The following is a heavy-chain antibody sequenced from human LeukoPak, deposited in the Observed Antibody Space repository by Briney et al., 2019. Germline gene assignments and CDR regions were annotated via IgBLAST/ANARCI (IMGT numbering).Heavy chain of an antibody. Sequence: MSGGSLRLSCAASGFTFSSYAMSWVRQAPGKGLEWVSSISSSSSYIYYADSVKGRFTISRDNAKNSLYLQMNSLRAEDMALYYCAKGITYYYDSSGYVEDAFDIWGQGTMVTVSS. J-gene: IGHJ3*02. CDR3: AKGITYYYDSSGYVEDAFDI. D-gene: IGHD3-22*01. CDR1: GFTFSSYA. CDR2: ISSSSSYI. V-gene: IGHV3-21*04.